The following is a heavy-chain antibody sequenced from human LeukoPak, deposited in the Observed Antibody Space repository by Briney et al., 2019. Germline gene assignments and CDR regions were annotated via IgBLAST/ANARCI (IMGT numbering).Heavy chain of an antibody. V-gene: IGHV3-33*01. D-gene: IGHD5-18*01. CDR1: GFTFSSYG. J-gene: IGHJ6*02. CDR3: ARETAHYYYGMDV. Sequence: GGSLRLSCAASGFTFSSYGMHWVRQAPGKGLEWVAVIWYDGSNKYYADSVKGRFTISRDNSKNTLYLQMNSLRAEDTAVYYCARETAHYYYGMDVWGQGTTVTVSS. CDR2: IWYDGSNK.